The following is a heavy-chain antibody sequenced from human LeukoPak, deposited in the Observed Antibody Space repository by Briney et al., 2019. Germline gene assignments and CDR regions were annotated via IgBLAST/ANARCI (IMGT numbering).Heavy chain of an antibody. CDR2: VSDSGGST. CDR1: GITLSNYG. D-gene: IGHD3-22*01. CDR3: AKRGVVIRVILVGFHKEAYYFES. Sequence: GGSLRLSCAVSGITLSNYGMSWVRQAPGKGLEWVAGVSDSGGSTKYADSVKGRFTISRDNPKNTLYLQMNSLRAEDTAVYFCAKRGVVIRVILVGFHKEAYYFESWGQGALVTVSS. J-gene: IGHJ4*02. V-gene: IGHV3-23*01.